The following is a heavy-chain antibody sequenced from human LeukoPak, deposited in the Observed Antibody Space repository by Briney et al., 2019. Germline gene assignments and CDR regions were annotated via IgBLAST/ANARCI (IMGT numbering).Heavy chain of an antibody. V-gene: IGHV3-53*01. CDR2: IYSGGST. CDR3: ARALGSTSCYDY. CDR1: GFTVSSNY. J-gene: IGHJ4*02. Sequence: GGSLRLSCAASGFTVSSNYMSWVRQAPGKGLEWVSVIYSGGSTYYADSVKGRFTISRDNSKNTLYLQMNSLRAEDTAVYYCARALGSTSCYDYWGQGTLVTVSS. D-gene: IGHD2-2*01.